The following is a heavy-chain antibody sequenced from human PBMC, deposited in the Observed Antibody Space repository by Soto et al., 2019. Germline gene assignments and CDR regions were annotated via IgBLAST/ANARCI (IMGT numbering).Heavy chain of an antibody. CDR2: IIPIFGTA. Sequence: QVLLVQSGAEVKKPGSSVKVSCKASGGNFRSYAISWVRQAPGQGLEWMGGIIPIFGTAKYAQKFQGRVTIIADESTTTAYMELSSLRFEDTAMYYCARATYCVGISCPNYYGMDVWGQGTTVTVSS. D-gene: IGHD2-21*01. CDR1: GGNFRSYA. CDR3: ARATYCVGISCPNYYGMDV. V-gene: IGHV1-69*12. J-gene: IGHJ6*02.